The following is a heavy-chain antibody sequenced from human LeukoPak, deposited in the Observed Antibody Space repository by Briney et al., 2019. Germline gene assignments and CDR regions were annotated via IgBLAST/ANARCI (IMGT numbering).Heavy chain of an antibody. CDR2: IKQDGSEK. D-gene: IGHD1-26*01. CDR1: GFTFSDYY. CDR3: ARDIGALPNFDY. J-gene: IGHJ4*02. Sequence: PGGSLRLSCAASGFTFSDYYMSWIRQAPGKGLEWVANIKQDGSEKYYVDSVKGRFTISRDNAKNSLYLQMNSLRAEDTAVYYCARDIGALPNFDYWGQGTLVTVSS. V-gene: IGHV3-7*01.